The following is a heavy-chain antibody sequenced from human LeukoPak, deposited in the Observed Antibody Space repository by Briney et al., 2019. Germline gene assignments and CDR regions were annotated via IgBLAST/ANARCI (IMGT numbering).Heavy chain of an antibody. CDR1: GGSISSYY. J-gene: IGHJ4*02. CDR3: ARDKWFGKLQY. CDR2: IYYSGST. Sequence: SETLSLTCTVSGGSISSYYWSWIRQPPGKGLEWIGYIYYSGSTNYNPSLKSRVTISVDTSKNQFSLKLSSVTAADTAVYYCARDKWFGKLQYWGQGTLVTVSS. V-gene: IGHV4-59*01. D-gene: IGHD3-10*01.